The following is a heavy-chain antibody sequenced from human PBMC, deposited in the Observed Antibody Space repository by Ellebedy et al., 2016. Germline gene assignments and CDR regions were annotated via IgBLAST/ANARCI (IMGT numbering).Heavy chain of an antibody. Sequence: GESLKISXAASGFTVSRNYMSWVRQAPGEGLEWVSIADSVKGRFTISRDNSKNTLYLQMNSLRAEDTAVYYCAKVGRYNWNSGTLFDYWGQGTLVTVSS. D-gene: IGHD1-7*01. CDR3: AKVGRYNWNSGTLFDY. J-gene: IGHJ4*02. V-gene: IGHV3-53*01. CDR1: GFTVSRNY.